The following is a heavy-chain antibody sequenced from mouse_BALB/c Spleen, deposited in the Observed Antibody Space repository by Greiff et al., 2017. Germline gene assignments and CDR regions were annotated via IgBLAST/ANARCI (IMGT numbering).Heavy chain of an antibody. CDR1: GFSLTSYG. J-gene: IGHJ4*01. CDR2: IWAGGST. CDR3: ARGLTDYAMDY. V-gene: IGHV2-9*02. D-gene: IGHD1-1*01. Sequence: VQGVESGPGLVAPSQSLSITCTVSGFSLTSYGVHWVRQPPGKGLEWLGVIWAGGSTNYNSALMSRLSISKDNSKSQVFLKMNSLQTDDTAMYYCARGLTDYAMDYWGQGTSVTVSS.